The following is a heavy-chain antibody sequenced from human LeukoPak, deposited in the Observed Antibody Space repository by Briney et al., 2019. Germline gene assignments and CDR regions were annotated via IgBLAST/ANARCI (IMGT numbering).Heavy chain of an antibody. J-gene: IGHJ6*02. D-gene: IGHD2-2*01. CDR1: GIMFSDYS. Sequence: GASLRLSCAASGIMFSDYSMSWVRQAPGKGLEWVSTISGSDAHTYYAASVTGRFTLSRDNSKNTLFLRMDSLRVEDTAVYFCAKMYHMHTSYYYGIDVWGHGTAVTVSS. V-gene: IGHV3-23*01. CDR3: AKMYHMHTSYYYGIDV. CDR2: ISGSDAHT.